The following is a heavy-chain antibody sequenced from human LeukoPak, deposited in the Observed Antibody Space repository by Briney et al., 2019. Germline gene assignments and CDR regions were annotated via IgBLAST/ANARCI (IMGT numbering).Heavy chain of an antibody. Sequence: EASVKVSCKASGYTVTNYYMHLVRQAPGQGLEWMGIINPSGGSTSNAQKFQGRVTLTRDTSTSTVYMELSSLRSEDTAVYYCARVEDYGGLGAFDIWGQGTMVTVSS. V-gene: IGHV1-46*01. CDR3: ARVEDYGGLGAFDI. CDR1: GYTVTNYY. D-gene: IGHD4-23*01. CDR2: INPSGGST. J-gene: IGHJ3*02.